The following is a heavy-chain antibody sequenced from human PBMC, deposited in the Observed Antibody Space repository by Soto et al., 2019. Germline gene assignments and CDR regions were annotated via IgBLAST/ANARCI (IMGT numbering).Heavy chain of an antibody. CDR3: ARHLTEQWLVRGGWFDP. D-gene: IGHD6-19*01. J-gene: IGHJ5*02. CDR1: GGSISSSSYY. CDR2: IYYSGST. Sequence: QLQLQESGPGLVKPSETLSLTCTVSGGSISSSSYYWGWIRQPPGKGLEWIGSIYYSGSTYYNPSLKSRVTISVDTSKNQFSLKLSSVTAADTAVYYCARHLTEQWLVRGGWFDPWGQGTLVTVSS. V-gene: IGHV4-39*01.